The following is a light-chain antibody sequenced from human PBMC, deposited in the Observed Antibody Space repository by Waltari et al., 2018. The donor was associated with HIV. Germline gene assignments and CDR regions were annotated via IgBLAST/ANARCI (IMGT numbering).Light chain of an antibody. CDR1: STAIGVGYV. CDR3: QSYDSSLSAWV. J-gene: IGLJ3*02. V-gene: IGLV1-40*01. Sequence: QSVLTQPPSVNGAPAQRCNIHAFGSSTAIGVGYVAYWDQHLPGRAPKPLIYGDTNRPSGVPDRFSGSKSGTSASLAITGLQAEDEADYSCQSYDSSLSAWVFGGGTKLTVL. CDR2: GDT.